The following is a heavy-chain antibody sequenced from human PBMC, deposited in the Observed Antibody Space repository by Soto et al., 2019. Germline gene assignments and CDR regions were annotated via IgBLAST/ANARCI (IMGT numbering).Heavy chain of an antibody. CDR3: ARATSFSGHHGY. J-gene: IGHJ4*02. CDR1: GGSFSSGGYY. CDR2: IYYSGST. V-gene: IGHV4-31*03. Sequence: SETLSLTCTVSGGSFSSGGYYWSWIRQLPGKGLEWIGYIYYSGSTYYNPSLKSRFTISLDTSKNQFSLKLSSVTAADTAVYYCARATSFSGHHGYWGQGTLVTVSS. D-gene: IGHD2-8*02.